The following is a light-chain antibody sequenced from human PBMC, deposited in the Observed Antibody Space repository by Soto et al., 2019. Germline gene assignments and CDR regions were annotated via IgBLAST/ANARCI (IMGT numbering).Light chain of an antibody. CDR3: QQSYNTPLT. Sequence: DIQMTESPSSLSASVGDRVRITCRASQNIATYLNWYQQTPGKAPKLLIYTASTLQSGVPSRFSGSGSGTDFTLTISSLQPEDFATFYCQQSYNTPLTFGGGTKVDIK. CDR1: QNIATY. CDR2: TAS. V-gene: IGKV1-39*01. J-gene: IGKJ4*01.